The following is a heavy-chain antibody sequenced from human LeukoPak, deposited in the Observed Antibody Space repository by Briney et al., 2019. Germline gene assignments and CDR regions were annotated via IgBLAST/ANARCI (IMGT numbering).Heavy chain of an antibody. V-gene: IGHV3-23*01. CDR1: GFTFSSYA. CDR2: ISGSGGST. D-gene: IGHD6-6*01. CDR3: AKSTAARPGSYYYYMDV. J-gene: IGHJ6*03. Sequence: GGSLRLSCAASGFTFSSYAMSWVRQAPGKGLEWVSAISGSGGSTYYADSVKGRFTISRDNSKNTLYLQMNSLRAEDTAVYYCAKSTAARPGSYYYYMDVWGKGTTVTVSS.